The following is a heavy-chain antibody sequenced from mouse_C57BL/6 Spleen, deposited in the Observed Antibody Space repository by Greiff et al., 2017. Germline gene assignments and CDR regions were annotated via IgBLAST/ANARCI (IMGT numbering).Heavy chain of an antibody. J-gene: IGHJ3*01. D-gene: IGHD1-1*01. CDR1: GFNIKDDY. CDR2: IDPENGDT. V-gene: IGHV14-4*01. CDR3: TTGGYYGSSPFAY. Sequence: VQLQQSGAELVRPGASVKLSCTASGFNIKDDYMHWVKQRPEQGLEWIGWIDPENGDTEYASKFQGKATITADTSSNTAYLQLSSLTSEDTAVYYCTTGGYYGSSPFAYWGQGTLVTVSA.